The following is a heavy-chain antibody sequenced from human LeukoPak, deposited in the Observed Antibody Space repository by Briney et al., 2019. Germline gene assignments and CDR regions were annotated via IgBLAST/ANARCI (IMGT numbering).Heavy chain of an antibody. D-gene: IGHD6-6*01. CDR3: ARDAGGDSSGFVDF. J-gene: IGHJ4*02. Sequence: GGSLRLSCAASGFSVSSNYMSWVRQAPGRGLEWVALIYTDGKTYYAGSVKGRFTLSRHNSNNTLCLQMNSLRAEDTAVYYCARDAGGDSSGFVDFWGQGTLVTVSS. CDR2: IYTDGKT. CDR1: GFSVSSNY. V-gene: IGHV3-53*04.